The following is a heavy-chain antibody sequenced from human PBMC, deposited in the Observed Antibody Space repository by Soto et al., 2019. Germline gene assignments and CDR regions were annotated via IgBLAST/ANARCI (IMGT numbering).Heavy chain of an antibody. CDR3: ARDRTSPVVPAATFWFDP. V-gene: IGHV3-33*01. Sequence: GGSLRLSCAASGFTFSSYGMHWVRQAPGKGLEWVAVIWYDGSNKYYADSVKGRFTISRDNSKNTLYLQMNSLRAEDTAVYYWARDRTSPVVPAATFWFDPWGQGTLVTVSS. D-gene: IGHD2-2*01. J-gene: IGHJ5*02. CDR2: IWYDGSNK. CDR1: GFTFSSYG.